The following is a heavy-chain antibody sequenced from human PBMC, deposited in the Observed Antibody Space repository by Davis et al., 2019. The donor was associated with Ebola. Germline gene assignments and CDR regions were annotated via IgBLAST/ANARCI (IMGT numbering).Heavy chain of an antibody. Sequence: ASVKVSCKASGYTFTSYGISWVRQAPGHGLEWMGWISAYNGNTNYAQKLQGRVTMTTDTSTSTAYMELRSLRSDDTAVYYCARGGCSGGSCYSSDYWGQGTLVTVSS. CDR3: ARGGCSGGSCYSSDY. J-gene: IGHJ4*02. V-gene: IGHV1-18*04. CDR2: ISAYNGNT. D-gene: IGHD2-15*01. CDR1: GYTFTSYG.